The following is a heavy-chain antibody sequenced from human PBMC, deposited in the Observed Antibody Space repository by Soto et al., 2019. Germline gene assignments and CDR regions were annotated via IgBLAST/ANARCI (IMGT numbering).Heavy chain of an antibody. D-gene: IGHD4-17*01. CDR1: GDSISNYY. V-gene: IGHV4-59*08. CDR2: IYYSGST. Sequence: SETLSLTCTVSGDSISNYYWSWIRQPPGKGLEWIGYIYYSGSTKYNPSLKSRVTISVATSKNQFSLRLSSVTAADSAVYFCARSGDYTHYYYYAMVVRGKGTTVTVSS. J-gene: IGHJ6*04. CDR3: ARSGDYTHYYYYAMVV.